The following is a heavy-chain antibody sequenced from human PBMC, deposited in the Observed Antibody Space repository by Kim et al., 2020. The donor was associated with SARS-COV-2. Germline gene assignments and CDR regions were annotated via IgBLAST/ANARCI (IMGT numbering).Heavy chain of an antibody. CDR2: IWYDGSNK. V-gene: IGHV3-33*01. CDR3: ARDPRDRTYCSSTRYSYKLYCYYGMDV. Sequence: GGSLRLSCAASGFTFSSYGMHWVRQAPGKGLEWVAVIWYDGSNKYYADSVKGRFTISRDNSKNTLYLQMNSLRAEDTAVYYCARDPRDRTYCSSTRYSYKLYCYYGMDVWGQGTMGTVSS. CDR1: GFTFSSYG. J-gene: IGHJ6*02. D-gene: IGHD2-2*01.